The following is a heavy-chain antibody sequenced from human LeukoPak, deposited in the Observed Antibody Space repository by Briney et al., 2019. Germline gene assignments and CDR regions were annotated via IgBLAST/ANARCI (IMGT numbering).Heavy chain of an antibody. J-gene: IGHJ2*01. Sequence: PSETLSLTCTVSGGSISSSSYYWGWIRQPPGKGLEWIGSIYYSGSTYYNPSLKSRVTISVDTSKNQFSLKLSSVTAADTAVYYCARARDGYILDHRYFDLWGRGTLVTVSS. D-gene: IGHD5-24*01. CDR3: ARARDGYILDHRYFDL. V-gene: IGHV4-39*01. CDR2: IYYSGST. CDR1: GGSISSSSYY.